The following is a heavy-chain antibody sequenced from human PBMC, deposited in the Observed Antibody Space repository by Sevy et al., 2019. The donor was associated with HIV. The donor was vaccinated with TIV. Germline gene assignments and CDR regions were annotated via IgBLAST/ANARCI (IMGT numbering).Heavy chain of an antibody. CDR2: IRSDGSTK. Sequence: GGSLRLSCAASGFSFSNYGIHWVRQAPGKGLEWVSFIRSDGSTKWYADSVKGRFTISRDDSKNTLYLQMNSLRPEDTAVYYCAKDLCLPMTTSCYLYDYWGQGTLVTVSS. CDR1: GFSFSNYG. J-gene: IGHJ4*02. V-gene: IGHV3-30*02. CDR3: AKDLCLPMTTSCYLYDY. D-gene: IGHD2-2*01.